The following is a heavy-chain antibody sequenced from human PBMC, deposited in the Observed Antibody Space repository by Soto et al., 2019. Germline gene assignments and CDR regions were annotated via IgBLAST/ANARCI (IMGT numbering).Heavy chain of an antibody. V-gene: IGHV3-49*03. CDR2: IRSKAYGGTT. Sequence: GGSLRLSCTAPGFTFGDYAMSWFRQAPGKGLEWVGFIRSKAYGGTTEYAASVKGRFTISRDDSKSIAYLQMNSLKTEDTAVYYCTRAAITIFGVVPSLAFPHMDVWGKGTTVTVFS. J-gene: IGHJ6*03. CDR1: GFTFGDYA. D-gene: IGHD3-3*01. CDR3: TRAAITIFGVVPSLAFPHMDV.